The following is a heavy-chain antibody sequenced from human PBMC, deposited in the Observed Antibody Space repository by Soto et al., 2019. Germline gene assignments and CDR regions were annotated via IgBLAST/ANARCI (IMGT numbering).Heavy chain of an antibody. J-gene: IGHJ5*02. CDR3: ARFREASWFDP. CDR2: IYYSGST. CDR1: GGSITTYY. Sequence: PSETLSLTCTVSGGSITTYYWSWIRQRPGKGLEWIGYIYYSGSTNYNPSLKSRVSISVDTSKNQFSLKLSSVTAADTAVYSCARFREASWFDPWGQGTLVTVSS. V-gene: IGHV4-59*01. D-gene: IGHD3-10*01.